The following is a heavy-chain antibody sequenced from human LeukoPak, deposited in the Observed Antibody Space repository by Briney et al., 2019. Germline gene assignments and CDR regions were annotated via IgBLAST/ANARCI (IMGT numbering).Heavy chain of an antibody. CDR1: GFTFSNAW. V-gene: IGHV3-15*01. Sequence: GGSLRLSCAASGFTFSNAWMSWVRQAPGKGLEWVGRIKSKTDGGTTDYAAPVKGRFTISRDDSKNTLYLQMNSLRAEDTAVYYCAKDIFPQLAVAGDFDYWGQGTLVTVSS. D-gene: IGHD6-19*01. CDR3: AKDIFPQLAVAGDFDY. J-gene: IGHJ4*02. CDR2: IKSKTDGGTT.